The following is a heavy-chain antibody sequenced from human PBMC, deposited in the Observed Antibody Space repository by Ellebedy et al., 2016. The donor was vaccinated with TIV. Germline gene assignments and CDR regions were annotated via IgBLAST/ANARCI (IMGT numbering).Heavy chain of an antibody. CDR2: IAYDGSNI. Sequence: GGSLRLXXAASGFPFSTYGMHWVRQAPGKGLEWVAVIAYDGSNIYYGNSVEGRFTISRDNSNNTLYLQMSSLRAEDTAVYYCARDHPPPLRYFDWSPDYWGQGTLVTVSS. D-gene: IGHD3-9*01. CDR1: GFPFSTYG. J-gene: IGHJ4*02. CDR3: ARDHPPPLRYFDWSPDY. V-gene: IGHV3-30-3*01.